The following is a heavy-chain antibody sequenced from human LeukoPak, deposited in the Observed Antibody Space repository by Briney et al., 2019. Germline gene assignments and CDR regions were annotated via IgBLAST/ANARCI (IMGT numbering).Heavy chain of an antibody. Sequence: GGSLRLSCAASGFTFNTYSMNWVRQAPGKGLEWVSSISTTGSDIYYADSVKGRVTISRDNAKNMLYLQMNSLRAEDTAVYYCARVPDGEQYYFYYWGQGTLVTVSS. D-gene: IGHD4-17*01. CDR3: ARVPDGEQYYFYY. V-gene: IGHV3-21*01. CDR1: GFTFNTYS. J-gene: IGHJ4*02. CDR2: ISTTGSDI.